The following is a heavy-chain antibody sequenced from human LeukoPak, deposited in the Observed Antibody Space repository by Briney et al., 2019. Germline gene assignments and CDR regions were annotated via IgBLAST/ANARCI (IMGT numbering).Heavy chain of an antibody. Sequence: SVKVSCKASGGTFSSYAISWVRQAPGQGLEWMGGIIPIFGTANYAQKFQGRVTFTGDTSIRTAYMEVSSLTSEDTAVYYCARAPTPFYYDSSAYYSDFWGQGTLVTVSS. D-gene: IGHD6-25*01. V-gene: IGHV1-69*06. CDR2: IIPIFGTA. CDR3: ARAPTPFYYDSSAYYSDF. J-gene: IGHJ4*02. CDR1: GGTFSSYA.